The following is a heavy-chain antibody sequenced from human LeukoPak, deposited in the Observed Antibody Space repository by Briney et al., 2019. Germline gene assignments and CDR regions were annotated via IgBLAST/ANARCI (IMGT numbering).Heavy chain of an antibody. V-gene: IGHV1-8*01. D-gene: IGHD2/OR15-2a*01. CDR1: GYTFTSYD. J-gene: IGHJ6*03. Sequence: ASVKVSCKASGYTFTSYDINWVRQATGQGLEWMGWMNPNSGNTGYAQKFQGRVTMTRNTSISTAYMELSSLRSEDTAVYYCARDRAGRFSNKFNYYYYYMDVWGKGTTVTVSS. CDR2: MNPNSGNT. CDR3: ARDRAGRFSNKFNYYYYYMDV.